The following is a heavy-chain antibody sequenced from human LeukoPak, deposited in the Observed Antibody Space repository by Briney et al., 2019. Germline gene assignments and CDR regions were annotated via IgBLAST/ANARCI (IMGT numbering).Heavy chain of an antibody. CDR2: INHSGAT. V-gene: IGHV4-34*01. Sequence: PSETLSLTCAVYGGSFSGNNWNWIRQPPGKGLEWIGEINHSGATKYNPSLKSRVTISVDTSKNQFSLKLSSVTAADTAVYYCARVVVAAGPLYYYYYYMDVWGKGTTVTISS. CDR1: GGSFSGNN. CDR3: ARVVVAAGPLYYYYYYMDV. J-gene: IGHJ6*03. D-gene: IGHD2-15*01.